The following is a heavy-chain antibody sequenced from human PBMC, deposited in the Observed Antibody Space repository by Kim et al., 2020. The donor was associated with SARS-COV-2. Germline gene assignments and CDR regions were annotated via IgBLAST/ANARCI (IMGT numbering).Heavy chain of an antibody. CDR3: AREGGLAKTWFDP. D-gene: IGHD3-9*01. V-gene: IGHV3-30-3*01. CDR2: ISYDGSNK. Sequence: GGSLRLSCAASGLTFSGYAMHWVRQAPGKGLEWVAVISYDGSNKYYADSVKGRFTISRDNSKNTLYLQMNSLRAEDTAVYYCAREGGLAKTWFDPWGQGILLSVSS. J-gene: IGHJ5*02. CDR1: GLTFSGYA.